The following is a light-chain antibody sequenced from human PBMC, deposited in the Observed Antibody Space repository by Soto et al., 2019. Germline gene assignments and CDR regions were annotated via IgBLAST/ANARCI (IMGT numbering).Light chain of an antibody. V-gene: IGKV3-11*01. J-gene: IGKJ1*01. CDR3: QQRDNWPWT. Sequence: ETVLTQSPGTLSLSPGDRATLSCRASRRVNTYLAWYQQKSGQAPRLLIFDASNRAAGTPARFSGGGSGTDFTLTISSLEPEDFAVYYCQQRDNWPWTFGQGTKV. CDR2: DAS. CDR1: RRVNTY.